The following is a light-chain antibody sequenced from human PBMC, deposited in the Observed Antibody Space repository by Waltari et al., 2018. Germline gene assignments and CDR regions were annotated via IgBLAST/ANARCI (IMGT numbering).Light chain of an antibody. V-gene: IGKV3-15*01. CDR2: GAS. CDR3: QQYNNWPRT. J-gene: IGKJ4*01. Sequence: EIVMTQSPATLSVSPGERATLSCRASQSVTSKLAWYQQKPGQAPRLLFYGASTRATGIPARFSGSASGTAFTLTISSLQSEDFAVYYCQQYNNWPRTFGGGTKVEIK. CDR1: QSVTSK.